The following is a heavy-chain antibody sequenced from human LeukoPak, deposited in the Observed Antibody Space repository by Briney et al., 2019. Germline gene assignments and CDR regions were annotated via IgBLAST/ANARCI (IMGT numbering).Heavy chain of an antibody. D-gene: IGHD3-22*01. CDR3: ARGPYYYDSSGQYYYYYYYGMDV. CDR1: GGTFSSYA. J-gene: IGHJ6*02. CDR2: IIPIFGTA. V-gene: IGHV1-69*13. Sequence: EASVKVSCKASGGTFSSYAISWVRQAPGQGLEWMGGIIPIFGTANYAQEFQGRVTITADESTSTAYMELSSLRPEDTAVYYCARGPYYYDSSGQYYYYYYYGMDVWGQGTTVTVSS.